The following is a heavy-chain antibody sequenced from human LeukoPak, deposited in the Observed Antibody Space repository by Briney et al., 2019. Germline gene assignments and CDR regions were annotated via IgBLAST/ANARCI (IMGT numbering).Heavy chain of an antibody. CDR2: ISSSGSTI. D-gene: IGHD4-11*01. CDR1: YY. J-gene: IGHJ6*03. CDR3: ARLPDYTEGYYMDV. V-gene: IGHV3-11*04. Sequence: YYWGWIRQAPGKGLEWVSYISSSGSTIYYADSVKGRFTISRDNAKNSLYLQMNSLRAEDTAVYYCARLPDYTEGYYMDVWGKGTTVTVSS.